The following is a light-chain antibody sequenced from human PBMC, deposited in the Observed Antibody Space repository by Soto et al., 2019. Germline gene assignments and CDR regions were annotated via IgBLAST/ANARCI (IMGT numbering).Light chain of an antibody. CDR3: SAWDDSLNAVV. Sequence: QSVLTQPPSASGTPGQRVTISCSGSSSNIGSNTVNWYQQLPGTAPKLLIYSNNQRPSGVPDRFSGSMSGTSVSLAISGLQSEDEADYYCSAWDDSLNAVVFGGGTKLTVL. J-gene: IGLJ2*01. V-gene: IGLV1-44*01. CDR2: SNN. CDR1: SSNIGSNT.